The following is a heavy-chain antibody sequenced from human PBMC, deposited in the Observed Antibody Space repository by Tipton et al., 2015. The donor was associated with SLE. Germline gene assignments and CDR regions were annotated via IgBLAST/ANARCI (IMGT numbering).Heavy chain of an antibody. CDR2: INWNGGRT. CDR3: AREGEDRYGDFVGC. CDR1: GFTFDDYG. D-gene: IGHD4-17*01. V-gene: IGHV3-20*04. Sequence: SLRLSCAASGFTFDDYGMSWVRQAPGKGLEWVSGINWNGGRTAYPDSVKGRFTISRDNAKNSLYLQMNSLRAEDTAVYYCAREGEDRYGDFVGCWGQGILVTVSS. J-gene: IGHJ4*02.